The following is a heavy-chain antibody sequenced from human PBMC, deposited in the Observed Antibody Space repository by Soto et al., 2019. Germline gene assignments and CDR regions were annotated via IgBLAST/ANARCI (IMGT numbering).Heavy chain of an antibody. CDR2: VYYRGRS. J-gene: IGHJ4*02. CDR3: VSQRTTVPTQAYFDY. CDR1: GGSVTNSSYY. Sequence: PSETLSLTCTVPGGSVTNSSYYWGWIRQSPGKGLEWIGSVYYRGRSYSKSSVKSRVTISVDTSKNRFSLSLNSVTASDTAVYFCVSQRTTVPTQAYFDYWGPGALVTAPQ. V-gene: IGHV4-39*01. D-gene: IGHD4-17*01.